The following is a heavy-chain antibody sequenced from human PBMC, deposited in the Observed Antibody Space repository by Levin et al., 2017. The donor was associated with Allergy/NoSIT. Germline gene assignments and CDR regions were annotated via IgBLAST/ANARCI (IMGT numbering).Heavy chain of an antibody. CDR1: GFTFSSYW. D-gene: IGHD3-22*01. CDR3: ARAYYSDIVGYRIIGY. J-gene: IGHJ4*02. CDR2: IKQDGSEK. V-gene: IGHV3-7*01. Sequence: GGSLRLSCAASGFTFSSYWMSWVRQAPGKGLEWVANIKQDGSEKYYEDSVKGRFSISRDNAKNSLYLQMNSLRAEDTAVYYCARAYYSDIVGYRIIGYWGQGTLVTVSS.